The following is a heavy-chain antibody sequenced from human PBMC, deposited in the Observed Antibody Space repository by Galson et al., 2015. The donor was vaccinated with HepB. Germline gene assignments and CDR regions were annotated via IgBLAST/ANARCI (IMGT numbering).Heavy chain of an antibody. CDR2: IVVGSGNT. Sequence: SVKVSCKASGFTFTSSAVQWVRQARGQRLEWIGWIVVGSGNTNYAQKFQERVTITRDMSTSTAYMELSSLRSEDTAVYYCAADYGGNSDWAFDIWGQGTMVTVSS. D-gene: IGHD4-23*01. CDR3: AADYGGNSDWAFDI. J-gene: IGHJ3*02. CDR1: GFTFTSSA. V-gene: IGHV1-58*01.